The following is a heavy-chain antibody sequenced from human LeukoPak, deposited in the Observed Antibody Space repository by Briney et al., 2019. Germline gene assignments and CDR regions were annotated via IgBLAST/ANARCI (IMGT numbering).Heavy chain of an antibody. CDR2: IYSGGST. J-gene: IGHJ1*01. CDR3: ARDLFLSH. CDR1: GFTVSSNY. V-gene: IGHV3-53*01. D-gene: IGHD2/OR15-2a*01. Sequence: AGGSLRLSCAASGFTVSSNYMSWVRQAPGKGLEWVPVIYSGGSTYYADSVKGRFTISRDNSKNTLYLQMNSLRAEDTAVYYCARDLFLSHWGQGTLVTVSS.